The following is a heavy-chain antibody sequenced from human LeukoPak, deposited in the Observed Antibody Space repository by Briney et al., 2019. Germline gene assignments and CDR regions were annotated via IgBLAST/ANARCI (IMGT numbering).Heavy chain of an antibody. J-gene: IGHJ4*02. D-gene: IGHD6-19*01. CDR3: ALYSSGWPDY. CDR1: GYTFPSYG. CDR2: ISAYNGNT. Sequence: GASVQDSCQASGYTFPSYGISWVRQAPGQGLEWMGWISAYNGNTNYAQKLQGRVTMTADTSTSTAYVELRSLRSDDTAVYYCALYSSGWPDYWGQGTLVTVSS. V-gene: IGHV1-18*01.